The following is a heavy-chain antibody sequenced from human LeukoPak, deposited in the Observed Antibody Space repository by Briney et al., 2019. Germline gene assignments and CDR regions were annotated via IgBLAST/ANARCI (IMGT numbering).Heavy chain of an antibody. J-gene: IGHJ4*02. Sequence: GGSLRLSCAASGFTFSGYSMNWVRQAPGKGLEWVSYISSSSSTIYYADSVKGRFTISRDNAKISLHLQMNSLRDEDTAVYYCARRGFRSVDYWGQGTLVTVSS. D-gene: IGHD1-26*01. CDR2: ISSSSSTI. CDR1: GFTFSGYS. V-gene: IGHV3-48*02. CDR3: ARRGFRSVDY.